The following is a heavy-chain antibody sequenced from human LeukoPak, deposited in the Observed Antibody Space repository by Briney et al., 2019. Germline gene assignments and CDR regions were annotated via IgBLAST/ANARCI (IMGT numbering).Heavy chain of an antibody. Sequence: SETLSLTCTVSGGSISSYYWSWIRQPPGKGLDWIGYISYSGSTIYNPSLKSRVTISVDTSKNQFSLNLSSVSAADTAVYYCARDLGGYNYGYSFDYWGQGTLVTVSS. D-gene: IGHD5-18*01. CDR2: ISYSGST. CDR3: ARDLGGYNYGYSFDY. J-gene: IGHJ4*02. V-gene: IGHV4-59*01. CDR1: GGSISSYY.